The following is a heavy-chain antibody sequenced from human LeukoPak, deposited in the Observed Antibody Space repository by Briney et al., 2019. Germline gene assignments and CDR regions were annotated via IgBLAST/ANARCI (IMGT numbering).Heavy chain of an antibody. J-gene: IGHJ6*03. CDR2: ISGSGGST. V-gene: IGHV3-23*01. D-gene: IGHD3-10*01. CDR3: AKGGITMVRGVLYYYYMDV. Sequence: GGSLRLSCVATGFTFSSHAMSWVRQAPGKGLEWVSGISGSGGSTYYADSVKGRLTISRDNSKNTLYLQMNSLRAEDTAVYYCAKGGITMVRGVLYYYYMDVWGKGTTVTVSS. CDR1: GFTFSSHA.